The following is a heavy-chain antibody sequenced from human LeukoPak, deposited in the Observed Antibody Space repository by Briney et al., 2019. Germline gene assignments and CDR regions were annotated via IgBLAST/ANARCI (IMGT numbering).Heavy chain of an antibody. CDR2: IYTSGST. CDR1: GGSISSYY. V-gene: IGHV4-4*07. D-gene: IGHD3-9*01. CDR3: AADHFDWSKTGFDP. J-gene: IGHJ5*02. Sequence: SETLSLTCTVSGGSISSYYWSWIRQPAGKGLEWIGRIYTSGSTNYNPSLKSRVTISVDTSKNQLSLKLSSVTAADTAVYYCAADHFDWSKTGFDPWGQGTPVTVSS.